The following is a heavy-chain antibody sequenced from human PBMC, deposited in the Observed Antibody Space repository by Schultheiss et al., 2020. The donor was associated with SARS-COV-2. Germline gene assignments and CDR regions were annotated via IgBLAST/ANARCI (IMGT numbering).Heavy chain of an antibody. CDR3: TTDRFLGSGGD. V-gene: IGHV3-23*01. J-gene: IGHJ4*02. CDR2: ISGSGGST. CDR1: GFTFSSYA. D-gene: IGHD2-15*01. Sequence: GGSLRLSCAASGFTFSSYAMSWVRQAPGKGLEWVSAISGSGGSTYYADSVKGRFTISRDNSKNTLYLQMNSLKSEDTAVYSCTTDRFLGSGGDWGQGTLVTVSS.